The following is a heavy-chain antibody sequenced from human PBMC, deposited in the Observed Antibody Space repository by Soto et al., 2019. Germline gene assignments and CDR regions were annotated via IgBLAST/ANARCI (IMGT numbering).Heavy chain of an antibody. D-gene: IGHD3-22*01. CDR1: GYSFTSYG. CDR3: ARHRFNYYDDTVYYYFDY. CDR2: ISGHNGKT. J-gene: IGHJ4*02. V-gene: IGHV1-18*04. Sequence: QVPLVQSGAEVKKPGASVKVSCKPSGYSFTSYGISWVRQAPGQGPEWMGWISGHNGKTNYPQSLQGRVTVATDTSRNTAYMELRSLRSDDTAVYYCARHRFNYYDDTVYYYFDYWGQGTLVTVSS.